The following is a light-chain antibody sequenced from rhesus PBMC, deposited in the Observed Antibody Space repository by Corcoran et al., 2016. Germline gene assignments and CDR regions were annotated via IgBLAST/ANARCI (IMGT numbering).Light chain of an antibody. J-gene: IGKJ4*01. CDR1: QGISSW. CDR2: RAS. V-gene: IGKV1-22*01. CDR3: LQYRSSLT. Sequence: DIQMTQSSSSVSASVGDRVTITCRTSQGISSWLAWYQQAPGKAPKLLSYRASNLETGVPSRFSGSGSGRDFPLTISSLHPLVFATYYCLQYRSSLTFGGGTKVEIK.